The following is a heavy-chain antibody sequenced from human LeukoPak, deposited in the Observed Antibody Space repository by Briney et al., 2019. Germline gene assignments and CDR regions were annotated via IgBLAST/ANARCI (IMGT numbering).Heavy chain of an antibody. D-gene: IGHD3-3*01. J-gene: IGHJ3*02. CDR2: IYTSGST. CDR3: ARSRLITIFGVVTPTGDAFDI. Sequence: KPSETLSVTCTVSGGSISSSYWSWIRQPAGKGLEWIGRIYTSGSTNYNPSLKSRVTISVDKCKNPFSLKLSSVTAPDTAVYYCARSRLITIFGVVTPTGDAFDIWGQGTMVTVSS. CDR1: GGSISSSY. V-gene: IGHV4-4*07.